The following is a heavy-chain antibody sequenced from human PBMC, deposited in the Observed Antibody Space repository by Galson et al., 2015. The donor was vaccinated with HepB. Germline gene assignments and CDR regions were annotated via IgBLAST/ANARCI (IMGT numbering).Heavy chain of an antibody. D-gene: IGHD5-12*01. Sequence: SVKVSCKASGGTFSSYTISWVRQAPGQGLEWMGRIIPILGIANYAQKFQGRVTITADKSTSTAYMELSSLRSEDTAVYYCATVWGYGGYGVYWGQGTLVTVSS. CDR3: ATVWGYGGYGVY. J-gene: IGHJ4*02. CDR2: IIPILGIA. CDR1: GGTFSSYT. V-gene: IGHV1-69*02.